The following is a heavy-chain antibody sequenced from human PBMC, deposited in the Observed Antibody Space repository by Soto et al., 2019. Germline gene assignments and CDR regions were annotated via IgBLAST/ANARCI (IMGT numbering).Heavy chain of an antibody. Sequence: SVKVSCKASGGTFSSYAISWVRQAPGQGLEWMGGIIPTFGTANYAQKFQGRVTITADESTSTAYMELSSLRSEDTAVYYCARSDFGASQYYYYGMDVWGQGTTVTVSS. V-gene: IGHV1-69*13. CDR1: GGTFSSYA. D-gene: IGHD3-10*01. J-gene: IGHJ6*02. CDR2: IIPTFGTA. CDR3: ARSDFGASQYYYYGMDV.